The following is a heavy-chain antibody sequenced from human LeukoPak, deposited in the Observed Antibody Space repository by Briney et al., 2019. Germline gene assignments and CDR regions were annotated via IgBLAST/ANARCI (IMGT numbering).Heavy chain of an antibody. CDR2: MNPNSGNT. J-gene: IGHJ4*02. Sequence: ASVKVSCTASGYTFTSYDINWVRQATGQGLEWMGWMNPNSGNTGYAQKFQGRVTMTRNTSISTAYMELSSLRSEDTAVYYCARLGIWFGELGNEWGQGTLVTVSS. CDR3: ARLGIWFGELGNE. V-gene: IGHV1-8*01. CDR1: GYTFTSYD. D-gene: IGHD3-10*01.